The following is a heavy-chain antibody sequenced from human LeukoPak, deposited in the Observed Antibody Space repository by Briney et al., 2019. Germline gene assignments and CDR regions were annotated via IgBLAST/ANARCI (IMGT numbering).Heavy chain of an antibody. CDR3: ARDSGSGWRHDY. CDR1: GFSVSINY. CDR2: IFSGGSR. D-gene: IGHD6-19*01. Sequence: GVSLRLSCAVSGFSVSINYMSWVRQAPAKGLEWVSVIFSGGSRYYADSVKDRFTISRDNSNNILYLQMNSLRAEDTAVYYCARDSGSGWRHDYWGQGTLVTVSS. V-gene: IGHV3-66*01. J-gene: IGHJ4*02.